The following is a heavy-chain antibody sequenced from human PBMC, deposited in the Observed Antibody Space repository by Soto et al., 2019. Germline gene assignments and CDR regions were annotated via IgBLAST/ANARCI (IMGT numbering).Heavy chain of an antibody. CDR2: VSGSGGST. CDR1: GFTFSSYA. CDR3: AKPPDYNWNDY. D-gene: IGHD1-20*01. V-gene: IGHV3-23*01. J-gene: IGHJ4*02. Sequence: EVQLLESGGGLVQPGGSLRLSCAASGFTFSSYAMSWVRQAPGKGLEWISVVSGSGGSTYYADSVKGRFTISRDNSKDTLYLQMNNLGAEDTAVYYCAKPPDYNWNDYWGQGTLVTVSS.